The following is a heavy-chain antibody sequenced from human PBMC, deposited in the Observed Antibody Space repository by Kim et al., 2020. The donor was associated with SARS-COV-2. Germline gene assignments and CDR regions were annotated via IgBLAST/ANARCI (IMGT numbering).Heavy chain of an antibody. CDR2: INHSGST. Sequence: SETLSLTCAVYGGSFSGYYWSWIRQPPGKGLEWIGEINHSGSTNYNPSLKSRVTISVDTSKNQFSLKLSSVTAADTAVYYCASGPFIAAAGTRYFDYWGQGTLVTVSS. V-gene: IGHV4-34*01. CDR1: GGSFSGYY. D-gene: IGHD6-13*01. CDR3: ASGPFIAAAGTRYFDY. J-gene: IGHJ4*02.